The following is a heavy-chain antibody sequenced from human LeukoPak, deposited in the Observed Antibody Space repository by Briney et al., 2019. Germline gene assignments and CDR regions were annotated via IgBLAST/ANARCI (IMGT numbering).Heavy chain of an antibody. J-gene: IGHJ4*02. Sequence: PSQTLSLTCAVSGGPISSGGYSWSWIRQPPGKGLEWIGYIYHSGSTYYNPSLKSRVTISVDRSKNQFSLKLSSVTAADTAVYYCARINTYYYGSGTFDYWGQGTLVTVSS. V-gene: IGHV4-30-2*01. CDR2: IYHSGST. D-gene: IGHD3-10*01. CDR1: GGPISSGGYS. CDR3: ARINTYYYGSGTFDY.